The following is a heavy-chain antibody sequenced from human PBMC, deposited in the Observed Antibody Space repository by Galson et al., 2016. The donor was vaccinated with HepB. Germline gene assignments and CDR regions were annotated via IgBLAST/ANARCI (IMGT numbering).Heavy chain of an antibody. D-gene: IGHD3-16*01. Sequence: SLRLSCAASGFTFSDYYMSWIRQAPGKGLEWLSYISRSSSYIIYADSVKGRFTISRDDAKNSLYLQMNSLRAEDTAVYYWAGEGRGAYSNTIDPWGQGTLVTVSS. CDR1: GFTFSDYY. V-gene: IGHV3-11*06. CDR2: ISRSSSYI. CDR3: AGEGRGAYSNTIDP. J-gene: IGHJ5*02.